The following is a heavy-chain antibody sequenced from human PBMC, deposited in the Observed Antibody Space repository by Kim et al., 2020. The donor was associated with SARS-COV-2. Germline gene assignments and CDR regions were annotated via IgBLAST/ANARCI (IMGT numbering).Heavy chain of an antibody. CDR1: GGSISSSSYY. CDR3: VKEPWGQSNSRSFDY. Sequence: SETLSLTCTVSGGSISSSSYYWGWIRQPPGKGLEWNGSIYYSGSTYYNPYLKSRVTISVDTSKNQFYLKLSSVTAAGTAVYYCVKEPWGQSNSRSFDYWGQGTQVTVSS. D-gene: IGHD4-4*01. V-gene: IGHV4-39*07. J-gene: IGHJ4*02. CDR2: IYYSGST.